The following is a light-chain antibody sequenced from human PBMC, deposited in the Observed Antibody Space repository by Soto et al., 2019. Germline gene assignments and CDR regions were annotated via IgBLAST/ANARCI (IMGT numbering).Light chain of an antibody. Sequence: DIQMTQSPSSLSASVGDRVTITCRASQSIRSYLNWYQQKPGNAPNLLIYDVSTLESGVPSRFSGSGSGTDFTLTISNLQPDDFATYYCQQTYSVPQAFGGGTKVEIK. V-gene: IGKV1-39*01. CDR1: QSIRSY. CDR2: DVS. CDR3: QQTYSVPQA. J-gene: IGKJ4*01.